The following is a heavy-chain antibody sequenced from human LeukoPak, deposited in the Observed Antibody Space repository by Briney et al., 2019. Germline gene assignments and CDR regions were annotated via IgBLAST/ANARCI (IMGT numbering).Heavy chain of an antibody. V-gene: IGHV4-34*10. J-gene: IGHJ4*02. CDR3: ARAHGSPSVRLFDT. CDR2: IYHSGRA. D-gene: IGHD3-10*01. CDR1: GGSFSGYY. Sequence: PSETLSLTCAVYGGSFSGYYWSWIRQPPGKGLEWFGYIYHSGRAYYNPSLKSRLTMSIDTSRNQFSLRLSSVTAADTAVYYCARAHGSPSVRLFDTWGQGTLVTVSS.